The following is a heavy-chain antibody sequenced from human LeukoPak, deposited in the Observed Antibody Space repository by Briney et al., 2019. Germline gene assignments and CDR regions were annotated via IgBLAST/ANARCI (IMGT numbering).Heavy chain of an antibody. CDR2: ISSNGAGT. CDR3: ARDLAPANYGDLEPLDS. D-gene: IGHD4-17*01. J-gene: IGHJ4*02. CDR1: GFTFSSYA. Sequence: GGSLRLSCAASGFTFSSYAMHWVRQAPGKGLEYVSAISSNGAGTYYANSVKGRFTISRDKSKNTLYLQMGSLRAEDMAVYYCARDLAPANYGDLEPLDSWGQGTLVTVSS. V-gene: IGHV3-64*01.